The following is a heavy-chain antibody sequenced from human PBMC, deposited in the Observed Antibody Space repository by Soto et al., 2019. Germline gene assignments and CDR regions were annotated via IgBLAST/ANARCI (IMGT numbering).Heavy chain of an antibody. Sequence: PSETLSLTCFVYGGSISSYYWSWIRQPPGKGLEWIGYIYYNGSTNYKPSLKSRVTISVDTSKNQFSLKLSSVTAADTAVYYCARGGLQFNFDYWGKGTLVPVSS. J-gene: IGHJ4*02. CDR3: ARGGLQFNFDY. V-gene: IGHV4-59*01. CDR1: GGSISSYY. CDR2: IYYNGST. D-gene: IGHD5-12*01.